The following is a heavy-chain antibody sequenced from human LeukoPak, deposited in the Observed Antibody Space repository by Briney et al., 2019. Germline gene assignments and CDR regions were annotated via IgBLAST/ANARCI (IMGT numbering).Heavy chain of an antibody. J-gene: IGHJ4*02. CDR2: ISWNSGSI. CDR3: AKAYYYDSSGYSDYFDY. Sequence: GGSLRLSCAASGSTFDDYAMHWVRQAPGKGLEWVSGISWNSGSIGYADSVKGRFTISRDNAKNSLYLQMNSLRAEDTALYYCAKAYYYDSSGYSDYFDYWGQGTLVTVSS. D-gene: IGHD3-22*01. V-gene: IGHV3-9*01. CDR1: GSTFDDYA.